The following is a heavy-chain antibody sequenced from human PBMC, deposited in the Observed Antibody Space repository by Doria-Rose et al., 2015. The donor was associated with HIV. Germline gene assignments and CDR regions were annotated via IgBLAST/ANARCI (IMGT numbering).Heavy chain of an antibody. V-gene: IGHV2-26*01. D-gene: IGHD6-13*01. CDR3: ARIKSSRWYHKYYFDF. CDR1: GVSLSSPGMG. J-gene: IGHJ4*02. Sequence: TLKESGPVLVKPTEALTLTCTVSGVSLSSPGMGVSWIRQPPGKALEWLANIFSDDERSYKTSLEIRLTITRGASKSQVVLTMTDMDPVDTATYYCARIKSSRWYHKYYFDFWGQGTLVIVSA. CDR2: IFSDDER.